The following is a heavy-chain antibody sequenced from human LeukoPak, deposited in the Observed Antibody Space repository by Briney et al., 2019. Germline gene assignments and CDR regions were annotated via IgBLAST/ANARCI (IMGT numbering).Heavy chain of an antibody. D-gene: IGHD1-26*01. V-gene: IGHV4-34*01. CDR2: INHSGST. J-gene: IGHJ6*03. CDR1: GGSFSGYY. Sequence: SETLSLTCAVYGGSFSGYYWSWIRQPPGKGLEWIGEINHSGSTNYNPSLKSRVTISVDTSKNQFSLKLSSVTAADTAVYYCARGNSGSYHEPNYYMDVWGKGTTVTVSS. CDR3: ARGNSGSYHEPNYYMDV.